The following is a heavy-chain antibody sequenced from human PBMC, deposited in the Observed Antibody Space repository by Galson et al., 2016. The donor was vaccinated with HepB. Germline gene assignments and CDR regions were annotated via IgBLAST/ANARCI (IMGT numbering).Heavy chain of an antibody. CDR2: IIPIFGTA. D-gene: IGHD3-16*02. CDR1: GGTFSSYS. V-gene: IGHV1-69*13. Sequence: SVKVSCKASGGTFSSYSITWVRQAPGQGLEWMGGIIPIFGTANYAQKFQGRVTITADESTSTAYMELSSLRSEDTAVYYCARDPAPHWGSYRYGLDYWGQGTLVTVSS. CDR3: ARDPAPHWGSYRYGLDY. J-gene: IGHJ4*02.